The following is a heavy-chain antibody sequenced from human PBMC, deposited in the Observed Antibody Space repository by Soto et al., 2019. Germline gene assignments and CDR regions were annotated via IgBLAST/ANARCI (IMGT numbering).Heavy chain of an antibody. Sequence: QVQLVQSGAEVKNSGASVKVSCKASGYTFTSYGFSWVRQAPGQGLEWMGWISASNGNTNYAQKLQGRVTMTTDTPTDTAYMEQRSLCSVHPANYYCARDSVRYCRDRACYQGYYYFAIDGWGQGTTVTGSP. CDR2: ISASNGNT. J-gene: IGHJ6*01. CDR1: GYTFTSYG. V-gene: IGHV1-18*01. D-gene: IGHD2-15*01. CDR3: ARDSVRYCRDRACYQGYYYFAIDG.